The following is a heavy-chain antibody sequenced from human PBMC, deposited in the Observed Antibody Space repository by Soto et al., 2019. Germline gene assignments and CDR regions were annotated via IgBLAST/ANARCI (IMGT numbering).Heavy chain of an antibody. J-gene: IGHJ4*02. CDR3: ARDYSTVTTDPLSVVMFDY. CDR2: INHSGST. D-gene: IGHD4-17*01. CDR1: GGSFSGYY. V-gene: IGHV4-34*01. Sequence: PSETLSLTCAVYGGSFSGYYWSWIRQPPGKGLEWIGEINHSGSTNYNPSLKSRVTISVDTSKNQFSLKLSSVTAADTAVYYCARDYSTVTTDPLSVVMFDYWGQGALVTVSS.